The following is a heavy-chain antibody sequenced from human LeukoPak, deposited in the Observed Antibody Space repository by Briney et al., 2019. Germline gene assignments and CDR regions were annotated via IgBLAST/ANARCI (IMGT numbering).Heavy chain of an antibody. CDR3: AREGYSYGYGIYDY. V-gene: IGHV3-53*01. D-gene: IGHD5-18*01. J-gene: IGHJ4*02. Sequence: GGSLRLSCAASGFTVTNNYMSWVRQAPGKGLERVSVIYRGGSTYFADSVRGRFTISRDNSKNTLYLQMNSLRAEDTAVYYCAREGYSYGYGIYDYWGQGTLVTVSS. CDR1: GFTVTNNY. CDR2: IYRGGST.